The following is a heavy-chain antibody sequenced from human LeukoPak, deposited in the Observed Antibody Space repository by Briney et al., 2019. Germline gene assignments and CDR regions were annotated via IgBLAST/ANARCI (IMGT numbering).Heavy chain of an antibody. V-gene: IGHV3-66*02. D-gene: IGHD3-22*01. CDR1: GFTVSSNY. CDR2: IYSGGST. CDR3: ARDLYYYDSSGYPEGPFDY. J-gene: IGHJ4*02. Sequence: GGSLRLSCAASGFTVSSNYMSWVRQTPGKGLEWVSVIYSGGSTYYADSVKGRFTISRDNSKNTLYLQMNSLRAEDTAVYYCARDLYYYDSSGYPEGPFDYWGQGTLVTVSS.